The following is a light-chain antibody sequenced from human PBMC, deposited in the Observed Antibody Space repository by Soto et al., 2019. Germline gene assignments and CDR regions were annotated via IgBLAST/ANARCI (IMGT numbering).Light chain of an antibody. CDR3: QSYDSSLSGFYV. J-gene: IGLJ1*01. CDR2: GNS. V-gene: IGLV1-40*01. CDR1: SSNIGAGYD. Sequence: QSVLTQPPSVSGAPGQRVTISCTGSSSNIGAGYDVHWYQQLPGTAPKLLIYGNSNQPSGVPDRFSGSKSGTSASLAITGLQAEDEADYYCQSYDSSLSGFYVFGTGTKLT.